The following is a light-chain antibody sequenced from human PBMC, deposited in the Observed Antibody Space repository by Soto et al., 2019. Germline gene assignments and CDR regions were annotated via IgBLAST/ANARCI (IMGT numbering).Light chain of an antibody. V-gene: IGLV2-14*01. CDR1: TRDIAGYNY. CDR3: TSFSSSTSLYV. J-gene: IGLJ1*01. Sequence: QSVLTQPASVSGSLGQSITISCTGTTRDIAGYNYISWYQQLPGKAPKLMIYQVTIRPSGISNRFSGSKSGNTASLTISGLQAEEEADYYCTSFSSSTSLYVFGTGTKVTV. CDR2: QVT.